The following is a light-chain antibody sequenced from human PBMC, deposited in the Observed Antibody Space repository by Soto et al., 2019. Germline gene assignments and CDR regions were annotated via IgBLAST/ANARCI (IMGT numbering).Light chain of an antibody. CDR3: QQYNNWGWT. Sequence: EIVMTQSPATLSVSPGERATLSCRASQSVSSNLAWYQHKPGQAPRLLIYGASTRATGIPARFSGSGSGTEFTLTLSSLQSGDFAVYYCQQYNNWGWTFGQGTKVEIK. J-gene: IGKJ1*01. CDR1: QSVSSN. V-gene: IGKV3-15*01. CDR2: GAS.